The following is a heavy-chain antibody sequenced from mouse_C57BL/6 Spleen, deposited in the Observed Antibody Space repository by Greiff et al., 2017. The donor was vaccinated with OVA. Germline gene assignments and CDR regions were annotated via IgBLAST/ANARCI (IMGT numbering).Heavy chain of an antibody. CDR2: IRSNSNYYAT. CDR3: VRHNYGSRGYAMDY. Sequence: EVHLVESGGGLVQPKGSLKLSCAASGFSFNTYAMNWVRQAPGKGLEWVARIRSNSNYYATYYADSVKDRFTISRDDSESLLELQMNILRTEDTAMYYCVRHNYGSRGYAMDYWGQGTSVTVSS. CDR1: GFSFNTYA. J-gene: IGHJ4*01. V-gene: IGHV10-1*01. D-gene: IGHD1-1*01.